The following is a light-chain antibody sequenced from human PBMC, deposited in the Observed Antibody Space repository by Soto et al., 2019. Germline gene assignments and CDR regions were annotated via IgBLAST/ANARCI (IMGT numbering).Light chain of an antibody. CDR1: QSVSTK. Sequence: EIVMTQSPATLSVSPGERATLSCRASQSVSTKVAWYQQKPGQAPRLLIYATSTRANGAPARFSGSGSGTEFTLTISNLQSEDFAVYYCQQYSNWPPITFGQGTRLEIK. J-gene: IGKJ5*01. V-gene: IGKV3-15*01. CDR2: ATS. CDR3: QQYSNWPPIT.